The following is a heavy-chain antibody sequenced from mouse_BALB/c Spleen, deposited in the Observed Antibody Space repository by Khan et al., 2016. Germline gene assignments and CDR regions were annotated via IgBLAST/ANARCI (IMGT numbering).Heavy chain of an antibody. J-gene: IGHJ2*01. D-gene: IGHD1-1*01. CDR2: TNPTNGRT. CDR3: ARIKKIVATYFYY. CDR1: GYTFTSYW. Sequence: VQLQESGAELVKAGASVKMSCKASGYTFTSYWMHWVKQRLGQGLEWFAETNPTNGRTYYNEKFKSKATLTVDKSSSTAYMLLSGPTFEDPAVYYCARIKKIVATYFYYWGQGTTLTVSS. V-gene: IGHV1S81*02.